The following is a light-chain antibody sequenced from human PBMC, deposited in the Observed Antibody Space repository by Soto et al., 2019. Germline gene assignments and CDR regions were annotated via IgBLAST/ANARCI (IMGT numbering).Light chain of an antibody. V-gene: IGKV1-5*01. CDR1: QSISRW. CDR2: DAS. CDR3: PQYYSFPWT. J-gene: IGKJ1*01. Sequence: QMTQSPSTLSASLGDRVTISCLASQSISRWLAWYQQKPGKAPNLLIYDASSLQSGVPSRFSGSGSGTDFTLTISRLQSEDFATYYCPQYYSFPWTFAQGTKLDI.